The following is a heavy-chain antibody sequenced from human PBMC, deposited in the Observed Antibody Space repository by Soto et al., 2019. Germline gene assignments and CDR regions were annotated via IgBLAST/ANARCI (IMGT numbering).Heavy chain of an antibody. Sequence: EASVKVSCKTSGYTFSNDGINWVRQAPGQGLEWMGWISAYNGDTNFAQKLQGRVSLTTDTSSTTAYMELRSLTSDDTAVYYCARDLVPGYTGFSDYWGQGTLVTVSS. V-gene: IGHV1-18*01. D-gene: IGHD5-12*01. CDR1: GYTFSNDG. CDR3: ARDLVPGYTGFSDY. J-gene: IGHJ4*02. CDR2: ISAYNGDT.